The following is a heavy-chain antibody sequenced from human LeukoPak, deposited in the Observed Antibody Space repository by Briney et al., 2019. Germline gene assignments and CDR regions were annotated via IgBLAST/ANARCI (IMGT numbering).Heavy chain of an antibody. CDR3: AKGQGWEHGYYYYYMDV. D-gene: IGHD1-26*01. V-gene: IGHV3-73*01. Sequence: PGGSLRLSCAASGFTFSGSAMHWVRQASGKGLEWVGRIRSKANSYATAYAASVKGRFTISRDDSKNTAYLQMNSLRAEDTAVYCCAKGQGWEHGYYYYYMDVWGKGTTVTISS. CDR1: GFTFSGSA. J-gene: IGHJ6*03. CDR2: IRSKANSYAT.